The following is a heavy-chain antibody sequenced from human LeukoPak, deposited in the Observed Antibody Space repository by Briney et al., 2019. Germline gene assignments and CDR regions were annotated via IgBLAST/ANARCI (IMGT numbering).Heavy chain of an antibody. CDR3: ARLRGKVGYSYYYYMDV. CDR2: INHSGST. Sequence: KPSETLSLTCAVYGGSFSGYYWSWIRQPPGKGLEWIGEINHSGSTNYNPSLKSRVTISVDTSKNHFSLKLSSVHAADTAVYYCARLRGKVGYSYYYYMDVWGKGSTVTVSS. V-gene: IGHV4-34*01. CDR1: GGSFSGYY. D-gene: IGHD2-15*01. J-gene: IGHJ6*03.